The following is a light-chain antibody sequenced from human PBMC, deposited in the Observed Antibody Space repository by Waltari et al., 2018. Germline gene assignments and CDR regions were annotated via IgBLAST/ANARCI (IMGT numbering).Light chain of an antibody. CDR2: DTS. V-gene: IGKV3-11*01. Sequence: EIVLTQSPATLSLFAGERATLSCRASGSVRRYLGWYQQKPGQPPRPLIYDTSIRATGVPARFIGSGYGTDFTLTISSLEPEDFALYFCQQRSLWPLTFGGGTKVEI. J-gene: IGKJ4*01. CDR3: QQRSLWPLT. CDR1: GSVRRY.